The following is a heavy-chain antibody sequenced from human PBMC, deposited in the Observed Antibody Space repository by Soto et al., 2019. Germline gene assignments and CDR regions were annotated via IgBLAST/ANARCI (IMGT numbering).Heavy chain of an antibody. CDR2: IYSGGST. CDR3: AKDPQQWLTIFDY. V-gene: IGHV3-53*01. Sequence: LRLSCAASGFTVSSNYMSWVRQAPGKGLEWVSVIYSGGSTYHADSVKGRFTISRDNSKNTLFLQMNSLRAGDTAVYYCAKDPQQWLTIFDYWGQGALVTVSS. CDR1: GFTVSSNY. J-gene: IGHJ4*02. D-gene: IGHD6-19*01.